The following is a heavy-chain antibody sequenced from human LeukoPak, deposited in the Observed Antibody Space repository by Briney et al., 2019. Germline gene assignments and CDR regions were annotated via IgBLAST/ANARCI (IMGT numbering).Heavy chain of an antibody. CDR2: IYSGGSI. Sequence: PGGSLRLSCAASGFTFSSNYMSWVRQAPGKGLEWVSVIYSGGSIYYADSVKGRFTISRDNSKNTLYLQMNSLRADDTAVYYCARGGLRPSFGYFDYWGQGTLVTVSS. CDR1: GFTFSSNY. V-gene: IGHV3-66*02. J-gene: IGHJ4*02. D-gene: IGHD5/OR15-5a*01. CDR3: ARGGLRPSFGYFDY.